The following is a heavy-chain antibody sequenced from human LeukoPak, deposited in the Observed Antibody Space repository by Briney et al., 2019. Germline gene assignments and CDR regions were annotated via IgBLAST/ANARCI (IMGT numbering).Heavy chain of an antibody. CDR2: IYPGDSDT. V-gene: IGHV5-51*01. Sequence: GESLKISRKGSGYSFTTYWIGWVRQMPGNGLEWMGIIYPGDSDTRYSPSFQGQVTISADGSINTAYLQWSSLKASDTAMYYCARHGYTYTYAFDIWGQGTMVTVSS. D-gene: IGHD5-18*01. J-gene: IGHJ3*02. CDR3: ARHGYTYTYAFDI. CDR1: GYSFTTYW.